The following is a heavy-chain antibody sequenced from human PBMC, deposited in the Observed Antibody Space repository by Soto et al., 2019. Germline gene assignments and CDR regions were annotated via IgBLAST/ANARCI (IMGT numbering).Heavy chain of an antibody. V-gene: IGHV3-23*01. CDR1: GFNFRTYG. CDR3: AKYSTTGASRYFDF. Sequence: GGSLRLSCAASGFNFRTYGMNWVRQGPGKGLEWVSSIGDIGPNTYYADSVKGRFTISRDNSKNTLYLQMNSLRTEDTAMYYCAKYSTTGASRYFDFWGQGILVTVSS. CDR2: IGDIGPNT. J-gene: IGHJ4*02. D-gene: IGHD1-1*01.